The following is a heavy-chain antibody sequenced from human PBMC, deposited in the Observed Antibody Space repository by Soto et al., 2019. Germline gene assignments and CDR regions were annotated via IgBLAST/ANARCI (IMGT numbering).Heavy chain of an antibody. CDR1: GESISIYT. Sequence: LLKVYWKSSGESISIYTSSCVRQAPGQGLEWMGRIIPILGIANYAQKFQGRVTITADKSTSTAYMELSSLRSEDTAVYYCAYDIQYYFDYWGQGTLVTVSS. V-gene: IGHV1-69*02. CDR3: AYDIQYYFDY. J-gene: IGHJ4*02. D-gene: IGHD3-22*01. CDR2: IIPILGIA.